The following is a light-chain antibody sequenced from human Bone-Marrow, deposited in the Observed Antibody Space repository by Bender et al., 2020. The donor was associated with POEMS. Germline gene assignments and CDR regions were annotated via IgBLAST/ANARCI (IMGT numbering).Light chain of an antibody. Sequence: QSALTQPRSVSGSPGQSVTISCTGTSSDVGGYNFVSWYQQHPDRAPKVLIYDVIKRPSGVPNRFSGSKSGNTASLTISGLQAENEADNYCSSYATSRTYVFGTGTKVTVL. CDR3: SSYATSRTYV. J-gene: IGLJ1*01. V-gene: IGLV2-11*01. CDR1: SSDVGGYNF. CDR2: DVI.